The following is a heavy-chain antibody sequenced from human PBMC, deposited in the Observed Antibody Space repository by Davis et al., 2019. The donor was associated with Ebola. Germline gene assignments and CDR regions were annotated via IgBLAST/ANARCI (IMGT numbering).Heavy chain of an antibody. CDR3: AREGVEEWELRYYYYEGMDV. V-gene: IGHV3-9*01. D-gene: IGHD1-26*01. CDR2: ISWKIDSV. Sequence: GGSLRLSCEASGFTFANYAMHWVRQPPGKGLEWVSGISWKIDSVGYADSVKGRFTISRDNAKNSLYLQMTSLRDEDTAVYYCAREGVEEWELRYYYYEGMDVWGKGTTVTVSS. J-gene: IGHJ6*04. CDR1: GFTFANYA.